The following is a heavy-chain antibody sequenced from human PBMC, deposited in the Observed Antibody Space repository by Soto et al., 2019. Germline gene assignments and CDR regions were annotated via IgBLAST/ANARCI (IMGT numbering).Heavy chain of an antibody. D-gene: IGHD5-18*01. V-gene: IGHV1-69*13. CDR2: IIPIFGTA. CDR1: GGTFSSYA. Sequence: SVKVSCKASGGTFSSYAISWVRQAPGQGLEWMGGIIPIFGTANYAQKFQGRVTTTADESTSTAYMELSSLRSEDTAVYYCARVGLNSYGTTDAFDIWGQGTMVSVSS. J-gene: IGHJ3*02. CDR3: ARVGLNSYGTTDAFDI.